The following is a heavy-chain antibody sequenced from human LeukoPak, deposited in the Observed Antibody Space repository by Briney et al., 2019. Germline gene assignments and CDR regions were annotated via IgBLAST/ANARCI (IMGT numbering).Heavy chain of an antibody. V-gene: IGHV3-48*01. J-gene: IGHJ4*02. CDR1: GFTFSSYG. CDR2: ISSSSSTI. CDR3: ARDRRNYYGSGSYYLTSKFDY. D-gene: IGHD3-10*01. Sequence: GGSLRLSCAASGFTFSSYGMHWVRQAPGKGLEWVSYISSSSSTIYYADSVKGRFTISRDNAKNSLYLQMNSLRAEDTAVYYCARDRRNYYGSGSYYLTSKFDYWGQGTLVTVSS.